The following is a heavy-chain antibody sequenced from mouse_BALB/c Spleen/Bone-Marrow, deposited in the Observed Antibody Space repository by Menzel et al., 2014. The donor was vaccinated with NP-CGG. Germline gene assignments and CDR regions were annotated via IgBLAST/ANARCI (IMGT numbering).Heavy chain of an antibody. CDR2: INPDSSTL. CDR1: GFDFSRYW. CDR3: ARPVYRYDPPAY. J-gene: IGHJ2*01. V-gene: IGHV4-1*02. D-gene: IGHD2-14*01. Sequence: EVMLVESGGGLVQPGGSLKLSCAASGFDFSRYWMSWVRQAPGKGLEWIGEINPDSSTLNYTPSLKDKFIISRDNAKNPLSLQMNKVRSEDTALYYCARPVYRYDPPAYWGQGTTLTVSS.